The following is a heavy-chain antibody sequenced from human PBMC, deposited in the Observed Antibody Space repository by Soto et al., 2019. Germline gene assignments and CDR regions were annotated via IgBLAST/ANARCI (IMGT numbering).Heavy chain of an antibody. V-gene: IGHV3-21*01. J-gene: IGHJ6*02. D-gene: IGHD6-13*01. CDR1: GFTFSSYS. Sequence: EVQLVESGGGLVKPGGSLRLSCAASGFTFSSYSMNWVRQAPGKGLEWVSSISSSSSYIYYADSVKGRFTISRDNAKNSLYLQMNSLRAEDTAVYYRARELAAPSLYYYGMDVWGQGTTVTVSS. CDR2: ISSSSSYI. CDR3: ARELAAPSLYYYGMDV.